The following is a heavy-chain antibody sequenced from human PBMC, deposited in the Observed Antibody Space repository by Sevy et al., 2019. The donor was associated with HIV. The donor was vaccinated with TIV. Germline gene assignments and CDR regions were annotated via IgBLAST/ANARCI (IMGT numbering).Heavy chain of an antibody. D-gene: IGHD3-3*01. CDR1: GYTFTSYG. J-gene: IGHJ6*02. CDR2: ISAYNGNT. V-gene: IGHV1-18*01. Sequence: ASVKVSCKASGYTFTSYGISWVRQAPGQGLEWMGWISAYNGNTNYAQKLQGRVTMTTDTSTSTAYMELRSLRSDDTAVYYCARDAHSGYYDFWSGYRYGMDVWGQGTTVTVSS. CDR3: ARDAHSGYYDFWSGYRYGMDV.